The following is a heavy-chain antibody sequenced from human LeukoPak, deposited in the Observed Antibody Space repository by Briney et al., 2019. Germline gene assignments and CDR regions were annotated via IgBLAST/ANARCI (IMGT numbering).Heavy chain of an antibody. CDR3: ARETTGAGTARPFDY. D-gene: IGHD6-13*01. CDR2: IYSSGST. V-gene: IGHV4-4*07. CDR1: GGSISSNY. J-gene: IGHJ4*02. Sequence: SSETLSLTCTVSGGSISSNYWSWIRQPAGKTLEWIGRIYSSGSTNYNPSLKSRVTMSLDTSKNQFSLKLSSVTAADTAVYFCARETTGAGTARPFDYWGQGTLVTVSS.